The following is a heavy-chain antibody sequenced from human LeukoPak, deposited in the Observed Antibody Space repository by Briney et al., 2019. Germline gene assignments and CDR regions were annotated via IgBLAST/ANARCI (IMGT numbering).Heavy chain of an antibody. CDR2: ISSSGSTI. CDR1: GFTFSSYA. J-gene: IGHJ5*02. D-gene: IGHD1-14*01. CDR3: ARDKSYSTLPGTSRNWFDP. Sequence: GGSLRLSCAASGFTFSSYAMSWVRQAPGKGLEWVSYISSSGSTIYYADSVKGRFTISRDNAKNSLYLQMNSLRAEDTAVYYCARDKSYSTLPGTSRNWFDPWGQGTLVTVSS. V-gene: IGHV3-48*04.